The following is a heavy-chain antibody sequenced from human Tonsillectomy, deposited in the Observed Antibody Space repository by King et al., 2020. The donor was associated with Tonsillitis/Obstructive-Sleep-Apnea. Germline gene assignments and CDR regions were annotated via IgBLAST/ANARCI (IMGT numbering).Heavy chain of an antibody. CDR2: IDPSDSYT. J-gene: IGHJ6*03. CDR1: GFRFTTYW. CDR3: ARLFQPLGCYYYYIDV. Sequence: VQLVESGAEVKKPGEPLRISCKGSGFRFTTYWITWVRQMPGKGLEWMGRIDPSDSYTNYSPSFHGHVTISVDTSNSTAYLQWSGLEASDTAMYYCARLFQPLGCYYYYIDVWGKGTTVTVSS. V-gene: IGHV5-10-1*01. D-gene: IGHD2-2*01.